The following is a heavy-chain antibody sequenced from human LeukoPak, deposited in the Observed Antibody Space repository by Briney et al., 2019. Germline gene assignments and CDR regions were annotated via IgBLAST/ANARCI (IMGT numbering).Heavy chain of an antibody. CDR1: GFTFSNYA. CDR3: AKEAGNGWSYFDY. J-gene: IGHJ4*02. V-gene: IGHV3-23*01. CDR2: ISSSGGST. Sequence: GGSLRLSCAASGFTFSNYAMSXXRQAPGKGLEWVSGISSSGGSTYYADSVKGRFTISRDNSKNTLYLQVNSLRAEDTAVYYCAKEAGNGWSYFDYWGQGTLVTVSS. D-gene: IGHD6-19*01.